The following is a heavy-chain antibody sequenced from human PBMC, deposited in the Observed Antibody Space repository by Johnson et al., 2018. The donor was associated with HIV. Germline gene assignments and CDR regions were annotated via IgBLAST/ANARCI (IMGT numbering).Heavy chain of an antibody. V-gene: IGHV3-66*01. CDR1: GFTFSRYW. D-gene: IGHD2-8*01. CDR3: ARLGLTDAFDI. CDR2: IYSGGSP. Sequence: MQLVESGGGVVQPGRSLRLSCAASGFTFSRYWMSWVRQAPGKGLEWVSVIYSGGSPYYADSVKGRFTISRDNSKNTLYLQMNSLRAEDTAVYYCARLGLTDAFDIWGQGTMVTVSS. J-gene: IGHJ3*02.